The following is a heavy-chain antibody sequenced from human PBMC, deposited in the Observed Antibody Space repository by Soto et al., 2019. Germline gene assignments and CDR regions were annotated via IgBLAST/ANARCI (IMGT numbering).Heavy chain of an antibody. D-gene: IGHD3-10*01. J-gene: IGHJ4*02. CDR1: GGSISSGGYY. V-gene: IGHV4-31*03. Sequence: SETLSLTCTVSGGSISSGGYYWSWIRQHPGKGLEWIGYIYYSGSTYYNPSLKSRVTISVDTSKNQFSLKLSSVTAADTAVYYCARARLLWFGELNFDYWGQGTLVTVSS. CDR2: IYYSGST. CDR3: ARARLLWFGELNFDY.